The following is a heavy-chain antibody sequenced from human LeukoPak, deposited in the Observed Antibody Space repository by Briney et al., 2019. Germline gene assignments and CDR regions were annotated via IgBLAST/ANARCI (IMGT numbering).Heavy chain of an antibody. CDR3: AKDGAKYLYYYYYMHV. CDR2: IWYDGSNK. CDR1: GFTFSSYG. J-gene: IGHJ6*03. Sequence: GGSLRLSCAASGFTFSSYGMHWVRQAPGKGLEWVAVIWYDGSNKYYADSVKGRFTISRDNSKNTLYLQMNSLRAEDTAVYYCAKDGAKYLYYYYYMHVWGKGTTVTVSS. V-gene: IGHV3-33*06. D-gene: IGHD1-26*01.